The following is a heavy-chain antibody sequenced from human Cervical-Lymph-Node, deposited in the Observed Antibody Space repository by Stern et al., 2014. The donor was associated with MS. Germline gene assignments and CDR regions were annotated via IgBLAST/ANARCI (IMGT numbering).Heavy chain of an antibody. CDR3: ARVAGSGWYRY. D-gene: IGHD6-19*01. Sequence: QLQLQQWGAGLLKPSETLSLTCAVYGGSFSGYYWSWIRQPPGKGLEWIGEINHSGSTNYNPSLKSRVTISVDTSKNQFSLKLSSVTAADTAVYYCARVAGSGWYRYWGQGTLVTVSS. J-gene: IGHJ4*02. CDR2: INHSGST. V-gene: IGHV4-34*01. CDR1: GGSFSGYY.